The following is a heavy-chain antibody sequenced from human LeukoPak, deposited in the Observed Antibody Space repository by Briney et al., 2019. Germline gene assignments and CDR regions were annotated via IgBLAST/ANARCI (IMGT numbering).Heavy chain of an antibody. V-gene: IGHV1-2*02. CDR1: GYTFTGYY. CDR2: INPNSGGT. J-gene: IGHJ3*02. Sequence: ASVKVSCKASGYTFTGYYMHWVRQAPGQGLEWMGWINPNSGGTNYAQKFQGRVTMTRDTSIGTAYMELSRLRSDDTAVYYCATTRGPIRFLEWLSSGAFDIWGQGTMVTVSS. CDR3: ATTRGPIRFLEWLSSGAFDI. D-gene: IGHD3-3*01.